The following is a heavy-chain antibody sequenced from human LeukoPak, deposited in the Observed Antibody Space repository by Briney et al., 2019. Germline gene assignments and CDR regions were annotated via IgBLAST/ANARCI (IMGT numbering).Heavy chain of an antibody. D-gene: IGHD5-12*01. J-gene: IGHJ5*02. CDR1: GFTFNYAW. Sequence: PGGSLRLSCAASGFTFNYAWMNWVRQAPGKGLERVGRIKNNGVGGTTDYAAPVKGRFTISRGDSKNTLYLQMNSLKIEDTAVYCCIEATQLIVATNWFDPWGQGTPVIVSS. CDR3: IEATQLIVATNWFDP. V-gene: IGHV3-15*01. CDR2: IKNNGVGGTT.